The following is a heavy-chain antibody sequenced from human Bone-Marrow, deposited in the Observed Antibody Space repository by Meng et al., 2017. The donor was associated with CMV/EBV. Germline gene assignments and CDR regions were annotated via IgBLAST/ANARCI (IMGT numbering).Heavy chain of an antibody. CDR3: ARDAYCSSTSCRGDYYYGMDV. CDR1: GYTFTSYG. D-gene: IGHD2-2*01. J-gene: IGHJ6*01. CDR2: ISAYNGNT. Sequence: ASVKVSCKASGYTFTSYGISWVRQAPGQGLEWMGWISAYNGNTNYAQKLQGRVTMTTDTSTSTAYMELRSLRSDDTAVYYCARDAYCSSTSCRGDYYYGMDVWGQGTMVTVSS. V-gene: IGHV1-18*01.